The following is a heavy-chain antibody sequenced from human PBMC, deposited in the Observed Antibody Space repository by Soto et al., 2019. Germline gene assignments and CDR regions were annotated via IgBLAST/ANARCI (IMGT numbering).Heavy chain of an antibody. CDR1: VFTFSTYG. D-gene: IGHD3-22*01. CDR2: ISYDGSNK. J-gene: IGHJ4*02. Sequence: RLSCAASVFTFSTYGIRWVRQAPGKGLEWVALISYDGSNKYYADSVKGRFTISRDNSKNTLYLQMNSLRAEDTAMYYCAKDAPYYYDSSGYYGPFDYWGQGTLVTVSS. V-gene: IGHV3-30*18. CDR3: AKDAPYYYDSSGYYGPFDY.